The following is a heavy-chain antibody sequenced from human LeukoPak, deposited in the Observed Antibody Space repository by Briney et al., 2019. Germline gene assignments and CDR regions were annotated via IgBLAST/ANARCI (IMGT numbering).Heavy chain of an antibody. V-gene: IGHV4-31*03. CDR3: ARRKRYCSGGSCSNPYYYYYGMDV. D-gene: IGHD2-15*01. CDR1: SGSISSGGYY. Sequence: SETLSLTCTVSSGSISSGGYYWSWIRQHPGKGLEWIGYIYYSGSTYYNPSLKSRVTISVDTSKNQFSLKLSSVTAADTAVYYCARRKRYCSGGSCSNPYYYYYGMDVWGQGTTVTVSS. CDR2: IYYSGST. J-gene: IGHJ6*02.